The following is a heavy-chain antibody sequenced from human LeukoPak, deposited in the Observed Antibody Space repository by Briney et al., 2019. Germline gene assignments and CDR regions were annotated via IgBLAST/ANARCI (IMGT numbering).Heavy chain of an antibody. CDR1: GFTFRSYA. CDR3: ARGRGADAFDI. CDR2: ISGRGCRT. D-gene: IGHD3-10*01. J-gene: IGHJ3*02. Sequence: GGSLTLSCAVSGFTFRSYAMSWVRQAPGKGLEWVSSISGRGCRTYYADSVKGRFTISRDKSKNTLYLQMNSLRAEDTAVYYCARGRGADAFDIWGQGTMVTVSS. V-gene: IGHV3-23*01.